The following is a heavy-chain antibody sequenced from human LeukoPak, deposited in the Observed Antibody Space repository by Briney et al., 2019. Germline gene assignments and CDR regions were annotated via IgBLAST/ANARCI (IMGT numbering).Heavy chain of an antibody. CDR3: ARSQSSSLIDY. Sequence: PGRSLGLSCAASGFNLSANGVHWVRQAPGKGLEWVAVIWYDGTSKNYADSVKGRFTFSRDNSKNTLYLQMNSLTVEDTAVYYCARSQSSSLIDYWGQGTLVTVSS. CDR1: GFNLSANG. CDR2: IWYDGTSK. V-gene: IGHV3-33*01. D-gene: IGHD6-13*01. J-gene: IGHJ4*02.